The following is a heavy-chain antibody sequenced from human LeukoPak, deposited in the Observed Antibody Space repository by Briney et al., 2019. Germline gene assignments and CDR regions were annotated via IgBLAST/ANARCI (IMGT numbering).Heavy chain of an antibody. CDR2: INPDGSTT. CDR1: GFTFSSYW. CDR3: ARVVAAGTTTISLYYYYYMDV. V-gene: IGHV3-74*01. J-gene: IGHJ6*03. D-gene: IGHD6-13*01. Sequence: GGSLRLSCAASGFTFSSYWMHWVRQAPGKGLVWVSRINPDGSTTSYADSVKGRFTISRDSAKNTLYLQMNSLRSEDTAVYYCARVVAAGTTTISLYYYYYMDVWGKGTTVTVSS.